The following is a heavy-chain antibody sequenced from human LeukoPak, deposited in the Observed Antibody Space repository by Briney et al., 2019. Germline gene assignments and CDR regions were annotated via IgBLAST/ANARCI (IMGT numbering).Heavy chain of an antibody. CDR1: GYSFTSYW. CDR2: IYPGDSDT. V-gene: IGHV5-51*04. CDR3: AKGYYDILTGYQPFDY. Sequence: GDSLKISCKCSGYSFTSYWIGGVGQMPGKGLEWMGIIYPGDSDTRYSPSFQGQVTISADKPISTAYLQWSSLKASDTAMYYCAKGYYDILTGYQPFDYWGQGTLVTVSS. J-gene: IGHJ4*02. D-gene: IGHD3-9*01.